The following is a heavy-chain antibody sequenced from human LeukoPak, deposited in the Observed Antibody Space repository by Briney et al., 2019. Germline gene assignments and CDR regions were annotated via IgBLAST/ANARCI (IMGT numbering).Heavy chain of an antibody. Sequence: GGSLRLSCAASGFTFSSYSMNWVRQAPGKGLEWVSYISSSSSTIYYADSVKGRFTISRDNAKNSLYLQMNSLRAEDTAVYYCARDSSSGWYGAFDIWGQGTMVTVSS. V-gene: IGHV3-48*01. CDR2: ISSSSSTI. D-gene: IGHD6-19*01. CDR3: ARDSSSGWYGAFDI. CDR1: GFTFSSYS. J-gene: IGHJ3*02.